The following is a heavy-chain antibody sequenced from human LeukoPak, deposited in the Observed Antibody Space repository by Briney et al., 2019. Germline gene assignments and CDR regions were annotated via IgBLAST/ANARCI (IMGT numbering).Heavy chain of an antibody. D-gene: IGHD6-19*01. CDR2: INPNSGGT. CDR1: GYTFTGYC. Sequence: ASVKVSCKASGYTFTGYCMHWVRQAPGQGLEWMGWINPNSGGTNYAQKFQGRVTMTRDTSISTAYMELSRLRSDDTAVYYCARIMSSGWFRGWFDPWGQGTLVTVSS. V-gene: IGHV1-2*02. CDR3: ARIMSSGWFRGWFDP. J-gene: IGHJ5*02.